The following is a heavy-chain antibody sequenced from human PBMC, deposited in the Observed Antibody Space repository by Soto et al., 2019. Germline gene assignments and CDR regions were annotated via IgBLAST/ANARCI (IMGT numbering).Heavy chain of an antibody. CDR1: GFRFSNYG. Sequence: QVQLVESGGGVVQPGRSLRLSCAASGFRFSNYGRHWVRQAPGKGLEWLAVIVADGTGLHYADSVRGRFTISRDNSKNTLYLQLTSLGADDTAIYFCARDDDLPDNGLDPWGQGTLVNVSS. V-gene: IGHV3-33*01. CDR2: IVADGTGL. D-gene: IGHD1-1*01. J-gene: IGHJ5*02. CDR3: ARDDDLPDNGLDP.